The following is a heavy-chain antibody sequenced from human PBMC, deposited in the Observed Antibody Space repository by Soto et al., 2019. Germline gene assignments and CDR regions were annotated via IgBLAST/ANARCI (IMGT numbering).Heavy chain of an antibody. CDR3: ARDPGYCSSTSCFHFDY. V-gene: IGHV4-59*01. D-gene: IGHD2-2*01. J-gene: IGHJ4*02. CDR1: GGSISSYY. Sequence: PSETLSVTCTVSGGSISSYYWSWIRQPPGKGLEWIGYIYYSGSTNYNPSLKSRVTISVDTSKNQFSLKLSSVTAADTAVYYCARDPGYCSSTSCFHFDYWGQGTLVTVSS. CDR2: IYYSGST.